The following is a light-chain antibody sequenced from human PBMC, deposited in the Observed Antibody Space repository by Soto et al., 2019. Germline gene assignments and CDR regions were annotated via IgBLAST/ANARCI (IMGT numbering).Light chain of an antibody. CDR1: SSNIGSNT. J-gene: IGLJ1*01. Sequence: QSVLTQPPSASGTHGQRVTISCSGSSSNIGSNTVNWYQQLPGTAPKLLIYSNNQRPSGVSNRFSGSKSGNTASLTISGLQAEDEADYYCSSYTSSSTLVFGTGTKVTVL. CDR2: SNN. V-gene: IGLV1-44*01. CDR3: SSYTSSSTLV.